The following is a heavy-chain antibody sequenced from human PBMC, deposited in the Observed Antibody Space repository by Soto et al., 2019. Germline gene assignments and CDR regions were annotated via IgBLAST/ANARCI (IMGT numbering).Heavy chain of an antibody. CDR3: AKDRWARDSIDV. CDR2: ITWNSATI. CDR1: GFTFDDYG. J-gene: IGHJ6*02. Sequence: EEQVVESGGGLVQPGGSLRLSCAASGFTFDDYGMHWVRQAPGKGLEWVSGITWNSATIGYAASVKGRFTISRDNAKNSLYLQMSSLTTEDTAVYYCAKDRWARDSIDVWGQGTTVTVSS. V-gene: IGHV3-9*01.